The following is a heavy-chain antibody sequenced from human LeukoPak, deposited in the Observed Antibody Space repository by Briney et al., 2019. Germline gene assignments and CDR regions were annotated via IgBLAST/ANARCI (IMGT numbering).Heavy chain of an antibody. Sequence: ASVKVSCKASEYTFTGYYMHWVRQAPGQGLEWMGWINPNSGGTNYAQKFQGRVTMTRDTSISTAYMELSRLRSDDTAVYYCASGVADYYYYYMDVWGKGTTVTISS. V-gene: IGHV1-2*02. D-gene: IGHD2-15*01. CDR1: EYTFTGYY. J-gene: IGHJ6*03. CDR2: INPNSGGT. CDR3: ASGVADYYYYYMDV.